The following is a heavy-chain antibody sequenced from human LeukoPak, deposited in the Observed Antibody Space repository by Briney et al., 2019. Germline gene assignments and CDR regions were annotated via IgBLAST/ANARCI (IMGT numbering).Heavy chain of an antibody. CDR2: ITPIFGTA. V-gene: IGHV1-69*13. CDR1: GGTFSRFT. CDR3: AREWGLESSGYFYAY. Sequence: SVKVSCKAYGGTFSRFTISWVRQAPGQGFEWMGGITPIFGTANFAQKFQGRVSITADGSTSTAFMELSSLRSEDTAVYYCAREWGLESSGYFYAYWGQGTLVTVSS. D-gene: IGHD3-22*01. J-gene: IGHJ4*02.